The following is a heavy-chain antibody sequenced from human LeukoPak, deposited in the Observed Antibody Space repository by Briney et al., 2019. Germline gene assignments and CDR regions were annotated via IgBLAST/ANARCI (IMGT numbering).Heavy chain of an antibody. D-gene: IGHD1-26*01. J-gene: IGHJ4*02. V-gene: IGHV4-59*11. CDR2: IYYTGST. CDR3: ARERWEGGSFVMGFDY. Sequence: SETLSLTCSVSGGSLRSHYWNWIRQPPGKGLEWLGHIYYTGSTYYNPPLKSRVTISVDTSKKQFSLRLSSVTAADTAVYYCARERWEGGSFVMGFDYWGQGALVTVSS. CDR1: GGSLRSHY.